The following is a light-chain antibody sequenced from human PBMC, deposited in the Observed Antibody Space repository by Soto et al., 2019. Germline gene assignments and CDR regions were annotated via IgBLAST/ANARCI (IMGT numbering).Light chain of an antibody. CDR3: MQALQTPLT. CDR1: HSLLHSNGFNY. Sequence: DIVMTQSPLSLPVTPGEPASTSCRSSHSLLHSNGFNYLDWYLQKPGQSPQLLIFLGSNRASGVTDKFSGSGSGTDFTLKISRVEAEDVGVYYCMQALQTPLTFGGGTKVDIK. V-gene: IGKV2-28*01. J-gene: IGKJ4*01. CDR2: LGS.